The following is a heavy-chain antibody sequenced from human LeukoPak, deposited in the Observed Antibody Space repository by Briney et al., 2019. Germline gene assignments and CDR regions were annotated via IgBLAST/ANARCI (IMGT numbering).Heavy chain of an antibody. CDR3: ARDWSSSSYTYYYYYMDV. CDR1: GGSFSGYY. V-gene: IGHV4-34*01. J-gene: IGHJ6*03. D-gene: IGHD6-6*01. CDR2: INHSGST. Sequence: SEALSHTCAVYGGSFSGYYWSWIRQPPGKGLEWIGEINHSGSTNYNPSLKSRVTISVDTSKNQVSLKLRSVTAADTAVYHCARDWSSSSYTYYYYYMDVWGKGTTVTVSS.